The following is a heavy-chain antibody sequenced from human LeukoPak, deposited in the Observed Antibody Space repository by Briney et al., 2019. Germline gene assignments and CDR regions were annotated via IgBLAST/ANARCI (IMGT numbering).Heavy chain of an antibody. CDR1: GFTFSSYS. CDR3: ARDSFDFWSGYHEGFDY. Sequence: GGSLRLSCAASGFTFSSYSMNWVRQAPGKGLEWVSYISSSSSTIYYADSVEGRFTISRDNAKNSLYLQMNSLRAEDTAVYYCARDSFDFWSGYHEGFDYWGQGTLVTVSS. V-gene: IGHV3-48*01. J-gene: IGHJ4*02. D-gene: IGHD3-3*01. CDR2: ISSSSSTI.